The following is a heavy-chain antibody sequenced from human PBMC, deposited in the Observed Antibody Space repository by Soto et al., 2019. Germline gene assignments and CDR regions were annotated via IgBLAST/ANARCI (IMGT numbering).Heavy chain of an antibody. CDR1: GGSISSSSYY. D-gene: IGHD3-16*01. CDR2: IYNSGST. V-gene: IGHV4-39*07. Sequence: SETLSLSCTVSGGSISSSSYYWGWIRQPPGKGLEWIGCIYNSGSTYYNPSLKSRVTISVDTSKNQFSLKLSSVTAADKAVYYCARTVDYGHMDVWGKGTTVTVSS. CDR3: ARTVDYGHMDV. J-gene: IGHJ6*03.